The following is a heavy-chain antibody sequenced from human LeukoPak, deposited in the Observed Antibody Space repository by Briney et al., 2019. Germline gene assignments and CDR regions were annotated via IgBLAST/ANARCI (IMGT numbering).Heavy chain of an antibody. CDR2: IYYSGST. J-gene: IGHJ3*02. D-gene: IGHD3-16*01. Sequence: PSETLSLTCTVSGGSISSSSYYWGWIRQPPGKGLEWIGSIYYSGSTYYNPSLKSRVTISVDTSKNQFSLKLSSVTAADTAVYYCARHGGTVFDAFDIRGQGTMVTVSS. V-gene: IGHV4-39*07. CDR3: ARHGGTVFDAFDI. CDR1: GGSISSSSYY.